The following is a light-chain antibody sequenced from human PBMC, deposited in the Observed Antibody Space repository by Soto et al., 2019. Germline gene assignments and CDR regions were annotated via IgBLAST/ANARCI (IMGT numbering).Light chain of an antibody. J-gene: IGKJ3*01. CDR2: LGS. V-gene: IGKV2-28*01. CDR1: QSLLHLNGNNY. Sequence: DIVLTQSPLSLSVTPVEPASFSCRANQSLLHLNGNNYLDWYLQKPGQSQHLLIYLGSNRASGVTDRFSGSGSATDFTLKISRVQADDVGVYYCMQALETPVTFGPGTKVDSK. CDR3: MQALETPVT.